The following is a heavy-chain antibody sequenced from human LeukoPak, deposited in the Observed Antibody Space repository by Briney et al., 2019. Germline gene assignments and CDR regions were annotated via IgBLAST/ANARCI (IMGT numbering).Heavy chain of an antibody. CDR3: ARVRGAGLQYYYMDV. D-gene: IGHD1-26*01. J-gene: IGHJ6*03. V-gene: IGHV3-30*03. Sequence: GGSLRLSCAASGFTFSSYGMHWVRQAPGKGLEWVAVISYDGSNKYYADSVKGRFTISRDNAKNSLYLQMNSLRADDTAVYYCARVRGAGLQYYYMDVWGKGTTVTVSS. CDR1: GFTFSSYG. CDR2: ISYDGSNK.